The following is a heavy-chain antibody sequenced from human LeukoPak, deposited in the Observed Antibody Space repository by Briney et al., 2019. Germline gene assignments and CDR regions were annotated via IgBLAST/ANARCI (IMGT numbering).Heavy chain of an antibody. CDR2: MKHSSGNT. CDR1: GYTFTRYD. Sequence: ASVKVSCKASGYTFTRYDIHWVRQATGQGLEWMGWMKHSSGNTGYAQNVQGRVTMTRNTSISTAYIELSSLRSEDTAVYYCARGITMVQGVPIGYWGQGTLVTVSS. CDR3: ARGITMVQGVPIGY. J-gene: IGHJ4*02. D-gene: IGHD3-10*01. V-gene: IGHV1-8*01.